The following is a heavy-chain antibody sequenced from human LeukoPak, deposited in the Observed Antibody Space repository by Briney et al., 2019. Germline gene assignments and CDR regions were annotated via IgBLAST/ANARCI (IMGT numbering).Heavy chain of an antibody. CDR1: GGTFSSYA. Sequence: SVKVSCKASGGTFSSYAISWVRQAPGQGLEWMGGIIPIFGTANYAQKFQGRVTITADKSTSTAYMELSSLRSEDTAVYYCATAQGGYDSSGYHDAFDIWGQGTMVTVSS. CDR3: ATAQGGYDSSGYHDAFDI. D-gene: IGHD3-22*01. J-gene: IGHJ3*02. CDR2: IIPIFGTA. V-gene: IGHV1-69*06.